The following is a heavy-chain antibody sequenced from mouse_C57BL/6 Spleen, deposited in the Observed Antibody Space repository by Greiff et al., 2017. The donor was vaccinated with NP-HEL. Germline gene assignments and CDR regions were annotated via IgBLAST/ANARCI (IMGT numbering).Heavy chain of an antibody. CDR1: GYTFTSYW. Sequence: QVQLQQPGAELVKPGASVKLSCKASGYTFTSYWMHWVKQRPGQGLEWIGMIHPNSGSTNYNEKFKSKATLTVDKSSSTAYMQLSSLTSEDSAVYYCARCNGYYEDFDYWGQGTTLTVSS. D-gene: IGHD2-3*01. V-gene: IGHV1-64*01. J-gene: IGHJ2*01. CDR2: IHPNSGST. CDR3: ARCNGYYEDFDY.